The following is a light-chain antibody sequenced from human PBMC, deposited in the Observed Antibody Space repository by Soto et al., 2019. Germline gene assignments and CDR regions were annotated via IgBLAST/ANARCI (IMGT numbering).Light chain of an antibody. CDR2: VVS. CDR3: QQYGTSYT. J-gene: IGKJ2*01. Sequence: EIELTQSPGTLSLSPGERATLSCRASQSVDRSQLAWYQQKAGQAPRLLIYVVSNRATDIPDRFSGSGSGTDFTLSISRLEPEDFAVYYCQQYGTSYTFGQGTKLEIK. CDR1: QSVDRSQ. V-gene: IGKV3-20*01.